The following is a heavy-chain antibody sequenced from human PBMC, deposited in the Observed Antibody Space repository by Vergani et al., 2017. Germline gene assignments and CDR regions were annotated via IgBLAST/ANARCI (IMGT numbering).Heavy chain of an antibody. CDR2: ISYDGTQK. CDR1: GFTSSYYG. J-gene: IGHJ1*01. CDR3: ETKSCDTPGCQIGYFRV. Sequence: QVHLVGSGGGVVQPGRALRLSSVVSGFTSSYYGMHWVRQAPDKGLGWVARISYDGTQKYYADAVKGRITISRDKSKSTLYLQMNSLRTEDTAVYYCETKSCDTPGCQIGYFRVWGQGTLVTVSS. D-gene: IGHD3-9*01. V-gene: IGHV3-30*03.